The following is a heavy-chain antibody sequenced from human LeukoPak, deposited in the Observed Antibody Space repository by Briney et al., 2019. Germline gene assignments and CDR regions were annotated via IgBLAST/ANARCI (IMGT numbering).Heavy chain of an antibody. Sequence: GGSLRLSCAASGFTFSSYAMSWVRPAPGKGLEWVSAISGSGGSTYYADSVKGRFTISRDNSKNTLYLQMNSLRAEDTAVYYCAKGTLTIVATGCFDYWGQGTLVTVSS. J-gene: IGHJ4*02. CDR1: GFTFSSYA. CDR2: ISGSGGST. V-gene: IGHV3-23*01. CDR3: AKGTLTIVATGCFDY. D-gene: IGHD5-12*01.